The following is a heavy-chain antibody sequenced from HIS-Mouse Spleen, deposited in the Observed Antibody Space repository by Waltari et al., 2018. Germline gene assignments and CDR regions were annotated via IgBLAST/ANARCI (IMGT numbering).Heavy chain of an antibody. CDR1: GGSISSSRYY. V-gene: IGHV4-39*07. CDR2: IYYSGST. CDR3: AREIPYSSSWYDWYFDL. J-gene: IGHJ2*01. D-gene: IGHD6-13*01. Sequence: QLQLQESGPGLVKPSETLSLTCTVSGGSISSSRYYWGWIRQPPGKGLEVLGSIYYSGSTYYTPSLKSRVTISVDTSKNQFSLKLSSVTAADTAVYYCAREIPYSSSWYDWYFDLWGRGTLVTVSS.